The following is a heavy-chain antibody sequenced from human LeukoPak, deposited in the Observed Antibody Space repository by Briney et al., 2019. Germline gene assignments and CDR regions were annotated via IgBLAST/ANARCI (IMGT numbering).Heavy chain of an antibody. Sequence: GGSLRLSCAASGFTFSDYSMNWVRQAPGMGLDWVSSISSSGTYIYYADSVKGRFTISRDNAKNSLYLQMNSLRAEDTAVYYCATFLRLFSTSAALGYWGQGALVTVSS. CDR3: ATFLRLFSTSAALGY. V-gene: IGHV3-21*01. J-gene: IGHJ4*02. D-gene: IGHD2-2*01. CDR2: ISSSGTYI. CDR1: GFTFSDYS.